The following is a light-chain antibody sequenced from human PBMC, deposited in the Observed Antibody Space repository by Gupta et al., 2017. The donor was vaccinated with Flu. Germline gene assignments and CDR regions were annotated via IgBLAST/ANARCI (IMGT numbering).Light chain of an antibody. J-gene: IGKJ5*01. Sequence: VLTQPPRTLSLSPGERATLSCRASQSVSSYLAWYQQKPGQAPRLLIYGASNRATGVPDRFSGSGSVTDFTLTISRLEPEDFAVYFCQQSGSSPLITFGQGTRLEMK. CDR2: GAS. CDR1: QSVSSY. V-gene: IGKV3-20*01. CDR3: QQSGSSPLIT.